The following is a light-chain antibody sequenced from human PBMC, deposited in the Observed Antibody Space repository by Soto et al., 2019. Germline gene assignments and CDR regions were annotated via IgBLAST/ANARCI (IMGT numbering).Light chain of an antibody. V-gene: IGLV2-23*01. J-gene: IGLJ2*01. Sequence: QSALTQPASVSGSPGQSITISCTGISSDVGSYNLVSWYQQHPGKAPKVMIYEGSKRPSGVSNRFSGSRPGNTASLTISGLQAEDEAHYYCSSYAGSSTHVVFGGGTKVPS. CDR3: SSYAGSSTHVV. CDR1: SSDVGSYNL. CDR2: EGS.